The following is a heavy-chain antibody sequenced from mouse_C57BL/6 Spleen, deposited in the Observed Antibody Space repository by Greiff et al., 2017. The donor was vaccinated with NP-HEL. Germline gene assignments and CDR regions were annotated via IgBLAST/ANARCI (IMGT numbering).Heavy chain of an antibody. Sequence: VQLQQPGAELVKPGASVKMSCKASGYTFTGYWITWVKQRPGQGLEWIGDIYPGSGSTNYNEKFKSKATLTVDKSSSTAYMQLSSLTSEDSAVYYCARERTGTKAYWGQGTTLTVSA. CDR3: ARERTGTKAY. V-gene: IGHV1-55*01. D-gene: IGHD4-1*01. CDR2: IYPGSGST. CDR1: GYTFTGYW. J-gene: IGHJ2*01.